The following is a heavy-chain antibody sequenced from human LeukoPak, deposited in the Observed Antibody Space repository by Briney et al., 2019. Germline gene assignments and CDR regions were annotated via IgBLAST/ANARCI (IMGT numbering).Heavy chain of an antibody. D-gene: IGHD3-22*01. CDR1: GYTFTSYG. Sequence: ASVKVSCKASGYTFTSYGISWVRQAPGQGLEWMGWISAYNGNTNYAQKLQGRVTMTTDTSTSTAYMELRSLRYDDTAVYYCARSGDYYDSSGYLHYWGQGTLVTVSS. J-gene: IGHJ4*02. CDR2: ISAYNGNT. CDR3: ARSGDYYDSSGYLHY. V-gene: IGHV1-18*01.